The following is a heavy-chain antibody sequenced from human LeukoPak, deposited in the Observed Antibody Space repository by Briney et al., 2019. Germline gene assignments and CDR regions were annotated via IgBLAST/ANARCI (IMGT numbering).Heavy chain of an antibody. CDR3: ARDRGAYCGGDCYLGFDY. Sequence: PGGSLRLSCAASGFTFSSYTMNWVRQAPGKGLEWVSSIAGSSGYISYADSVTGRFTISRDNAKKSLYLQMTSLTAEDTAVYYCARDRGAYCGGDCYLGFDYWGRGTLVTVSS. J-gene: IGHJ4*01. CDR1: GFTFSSYT. D-gene: IGHD2-21*02. V-gene: IGHV3-21*01. CDR2: IAGSSGYI.